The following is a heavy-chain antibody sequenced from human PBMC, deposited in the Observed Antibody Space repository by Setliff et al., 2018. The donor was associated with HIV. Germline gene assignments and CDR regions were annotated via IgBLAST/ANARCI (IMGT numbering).Heavy chain of an antibody. CDR3: AKDGHDQDHYYHMDV. D-gene: IGHD1-1*01. CDR1: GFTFSSYS. Sequence: GGSLRLSCAASGFTFSSYSMNWVRQTPGKGLEWISYISSSSNTIYYADSVKGRFTISRDNAKNSLYLQMNSLRAEDTAVYYCAKDGHDQDHYYHMDVWGKGTTVTVSS. V-gene: IGHV3-48*01. J-gene: IGHJ6*03. CDR2: ISSSSNTI.